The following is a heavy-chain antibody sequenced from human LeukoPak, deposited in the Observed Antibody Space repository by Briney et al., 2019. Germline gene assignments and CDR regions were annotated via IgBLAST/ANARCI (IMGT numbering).Heavy chain of an antibody. D-gene: IGHD3/OR15-3a*01. CDR3: ARALHSSGTLD. V-gene: IGHV4-34*01. CDR2: INHSGST. Sequence: PSETLSLTCAVYGGSFSGYYWSWIRQPPGKGLEWIGEINHSGSTNYNPSLKSRVTISVDTSKNQFSLKLSSVTAADTAVYYCARALHSSGTLDWGQGTLVTVSS. CDR1: GGSFSGYY. J-gene: IGHJ4*02.